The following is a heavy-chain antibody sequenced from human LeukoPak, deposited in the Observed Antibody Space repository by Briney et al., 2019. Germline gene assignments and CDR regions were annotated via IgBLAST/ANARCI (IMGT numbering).Heavy chain of an antibody. CDR2: IIPIFGTA. V-gene: IGHV1-69*13. D-gene: IGHD3-9*01. J-gene: IGHJ4*02. Sequence: GASVTVSFKASGGTFISYAISWVRQAPGQGLEGMGGIIPIFGTANYAQKFQGRVTITADEYTSTAYMELSSLRSEDTAVYYCARASDILTGYFDYWGQGTLVTVSS. CDR1: GGTFISYA. CDR3: ARASDILTGYFDY.